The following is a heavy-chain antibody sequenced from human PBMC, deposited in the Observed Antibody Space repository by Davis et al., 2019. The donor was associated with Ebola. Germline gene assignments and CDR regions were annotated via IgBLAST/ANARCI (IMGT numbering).Heavy chain of an antibody. Sequence: MPSETLSLTCTVSGGSVSSGSYYWSWIRQPPGKGLEWIGEINHSGSTNYNPSLKSRVTISVDTSKNQFSLKLSSVTAADTAVYYCARARHSSGWYSRPYYYYYGMDVWGQGTTVTVSS. V-gene: IGHV4-39*07. J-gene: IGHJ6*02. CDR1: GGSVSSGSYY. CDR2: INHSGST. D-gene: IGHD6-19*01. CDR3: ARARHSSGWYSRPYYYYYGMDV.